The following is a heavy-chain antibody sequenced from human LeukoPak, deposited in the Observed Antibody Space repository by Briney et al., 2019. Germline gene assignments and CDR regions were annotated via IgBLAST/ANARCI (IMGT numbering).Heavy chain of an antibody. D-gene: IGHD2-21*02. CDR2: IIPILGIA. V-gene: IGHV1-69*04. CDR3: ASDIVVVTEAFDI. CDR1: GGTFSSYA. J-gene: IGHJ3*02. Sequence: GASVKVSCKASGGTFSSYAISWVRQAPGQGLEWMGRIIPILGIANYAQKFQGRVTITADKSTSTAYMELSSLRSEDTAVYYCASDIVVVTEAFDIWGQGTMVTVSS.